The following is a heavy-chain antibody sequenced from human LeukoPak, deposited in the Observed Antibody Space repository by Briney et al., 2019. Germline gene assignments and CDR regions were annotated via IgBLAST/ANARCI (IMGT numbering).Heavy chain of an antibody. CDR3: ARAPITSPFYFDY. CDR2: INWSGGST. J-gene: IGHJ4*02. D-gene: IGHD2-2*01. CDR1: GFAFAEHG. V-gene: IGHV3-20*04. Sequence: PGGSLRLSCTASGFAFAEHGMSWVRQVPGKGLEWVSGINWSGGSTGYADPLRGRFTTSRNNTKTSLYLQMDSRRAEDTALYYCARAPITSPFYFDYWGQGTLVTVSS.